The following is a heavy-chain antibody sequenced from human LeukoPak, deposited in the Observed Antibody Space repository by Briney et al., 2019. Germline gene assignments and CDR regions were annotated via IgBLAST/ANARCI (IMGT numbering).Heavy chain of an antibody. CDR1: GFTVSSNY. Sequence: PGGSLRLSCAASGFTVSSNYMSWVRQAPGKGLEWVSVIYSGGSTYYADSVKGRFTISRNNSKNTLYLQMNSLRAEDTAVYYCAKDRLYCSSTSCSNFDYWGQGTLVTVSS. J-gene: IGHJ4*02. CDR2: IYSGGST. D-gene: IGHD2-2*01. V-gene: IGHV3-53*01. CDR3: AKDRLYCSSTSCSNFDY.